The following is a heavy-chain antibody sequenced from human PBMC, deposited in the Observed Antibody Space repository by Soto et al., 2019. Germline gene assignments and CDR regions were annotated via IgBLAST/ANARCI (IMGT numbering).Heavy chain of an antibody. CDR3: ARDGATVTTTGAFDY. D-gene: IGHD4-17*01. V-gene: IGHV1-18*01. Sequence: ASVKVSCEASGYTFTSYGMSWVRQAPGQGLEWMGWISAYNGNTNYAQKLQGRVTMTTDTSTSTAYMELRSLRSDDTAVYYCARDGATVTTTGAFDYWGQGTLVTVSS. CDR1: GYTFTSYG. J-gene: IGHJ4*02. CDR2: ISAYNGNT.